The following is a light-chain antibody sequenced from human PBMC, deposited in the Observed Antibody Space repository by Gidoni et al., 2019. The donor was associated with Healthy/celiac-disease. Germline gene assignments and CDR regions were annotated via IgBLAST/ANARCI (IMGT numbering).Light chain of an antibody. J-gene: IGKJ5*01. V-gene: IGKV3-11*01. CDR2: DAS. CDR3: QQRSNWTPIT. Sequence: EFVFTQSTATLSLSPGERANLSCRASKSVSSYLPWYQQKPGQAPRILIYDASNRATGIPARFSGSGSGTDFTLTISSLEPEDFAVYYCQQRSNWTPITFGQGTRLEIK. CDR1: KSVSSY.